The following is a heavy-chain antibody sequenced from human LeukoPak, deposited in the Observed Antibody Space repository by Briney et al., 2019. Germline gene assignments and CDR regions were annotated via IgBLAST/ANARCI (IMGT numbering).Heavy chain of an antibody. CDR3: ASVSYYYYTDAFDI. D-gene: IGHD3-22*01. Sequence: SVKVSCTASGYTFTSYGISWVRQAPGQGLEWMGRIIPILGIANYAQKFQGRVTITADKSTSTAYMELSRLRSEATAVYYCASVSYYYYTDAFDIWGQGTMVTVSS. CDR2: IIPILGIA. CDR1: GYTFTSYG. V-gene: IGHV1-69*04. J-gene: IGHJ3*02.